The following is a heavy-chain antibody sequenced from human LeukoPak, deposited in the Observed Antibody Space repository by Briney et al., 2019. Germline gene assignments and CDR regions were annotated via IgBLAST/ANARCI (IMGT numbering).Heavy chain of an antibody. J-gene: IGHJ4*02. D-gene: IGHD3-22*01. CDR1: GYTFTSYA. CDR3: ARGPYYYDSSGTYYFDY. CDR2: INAGNGNT. Sequence: ASVKVSCKASGYTFTSYAMHWVRQAPGQRLEWMGWINAGNGNTKYSQKFQGRATITRDTSASAAYMELSSLRSEDTAVYYCARGPYYYDSSGTYYFDYWGQGTLVTVSS. V-gene: IGHV1-3*01.